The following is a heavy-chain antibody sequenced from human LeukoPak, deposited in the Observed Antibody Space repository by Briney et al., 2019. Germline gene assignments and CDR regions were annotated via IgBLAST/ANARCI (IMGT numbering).Heavy chain of an antibody. CDR1: GGSFSGYY. Sequence: PSETLSLTCAVYGGSFSGYYWSWIRQPPGKGLEWIGEINHSGSTNYNPSLKSRVTISVDTSKNQFSLKLSSVTAADTAVYYCARARSWGVHYGMDVWGQGTTVTVSS. D-gene: IGHD3-10*01. J-gene: IGHJ6*02. V-gene: IGHV4-34*01. CDR2: INHSGST. CDR3: ARARSWGVHYGMDV.